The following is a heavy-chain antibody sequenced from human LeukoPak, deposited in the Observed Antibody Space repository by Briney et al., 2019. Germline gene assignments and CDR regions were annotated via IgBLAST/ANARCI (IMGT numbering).Heavy chain of an antibody. D-gene: IGHD2-15*01. J-gene: IGHJ4*02. CDR2: INPNSGGT. V-gene: IGHV1-2*02. CDR3: GTDLVPRCSGGSRYSFLADY. Sequence: ASVKVSCKASGYTFTGYYMHWVRQAPGQGLEWMGWINPNSGGTNYAQKFQGRVTMTRDTSISTAYMGLSRLRSDDTAVYYCGTDLVPRCSGGSRYSFLADYWGQGTLVTVSS. CDR1: GYTFTGYY.